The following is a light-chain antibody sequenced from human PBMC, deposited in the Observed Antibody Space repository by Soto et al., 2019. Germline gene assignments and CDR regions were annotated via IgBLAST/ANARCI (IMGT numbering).Light chain of an antibody. CDR3: QQYSKWPIT. V-gene: IGKV3-15*01. CDR1: QSVTSN. CDR2: GIS. J-gene: IGKJ5*01. Sequence: EMVMTQSPAILSVSPGESATLSCRASQSVTSNYLAWYQQHPGQPPRLLIYGISTRATGIPARFSGSGPGTEFSLTISSLQSEDFAVYYCQQYSKWPITFGQGTRLENK.